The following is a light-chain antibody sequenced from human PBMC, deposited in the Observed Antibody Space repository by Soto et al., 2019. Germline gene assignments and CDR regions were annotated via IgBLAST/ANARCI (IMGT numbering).Light chain of an antibody. V-gene: IGLV2-14*01. Sequence: QSVLTQPASVSGSPGQSMTISCTGASSDVGGYNYVSWYQQHPGKAPKLMIYEVSNRPSGVSNRFSGSKSGNTASLTISGLQAEDEADYYCSSYTSSSTYVFGTGTKVTV. CDR3: SSYTSSSTYV. J-gene: IGLJ1*01. CDR1: SSDVGGYNY. CDR2: EVS.